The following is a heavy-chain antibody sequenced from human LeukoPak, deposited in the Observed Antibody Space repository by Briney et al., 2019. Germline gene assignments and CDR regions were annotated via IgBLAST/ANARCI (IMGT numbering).Heavy chain of an antibody. Sequence: SESLSLTCTVSGGSISSYYWSWMRQPPGKGLEWIGYIYYSGSTNYNPPLKSRVTISVDTSKNQFSLKLSSVTAADTAVYYCARVRMVRGVITYYYYGMDVWGQGTTVTVSS. CDR1: GGSISSYY. V-gene: IGHV4-59*08. D-gene: IGHD3-10*01. CDR2: IYYSGST. J-gene: IGHJ6*02. CDR3: ARVRMVRGVITYYYYGMDV.